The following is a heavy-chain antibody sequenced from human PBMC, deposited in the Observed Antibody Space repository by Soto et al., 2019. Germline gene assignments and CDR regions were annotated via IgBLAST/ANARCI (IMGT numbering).Heavy chain of an antibody. CDR3: ARVERYGYYYYGIDV. V-gene: IGHV1-69*01. J-gene: IGHJ6*02. Sequence: QVPLVQSGAEVKKPGSSVKVSCKASEGTFSSYAISWVRRAPGQGLEWMGGIIPIFGTANYAQKCHGRVTITADEATSTAYMERSSRRSEDTAVYYCARVERYGYYYYGIDVWGQGTTVTVSS. CDR2: IIPIFGTA. D-gene: IGHD1-1*01. CDR1: EGTFSSYA.